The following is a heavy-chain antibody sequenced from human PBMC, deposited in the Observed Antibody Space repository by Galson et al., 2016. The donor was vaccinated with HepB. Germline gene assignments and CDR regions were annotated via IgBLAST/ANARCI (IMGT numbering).Heavy chain of an antibody. J-gene: IGHJ4*02. CDR2: IYYSGST. V-gene: IGHV4-31*03. CDR3: ARGDGNGWLTYYFDY. D-gene: IGHD6-19*01. CDR1: GGSISSGAYY. Sequence: LSLTCTVSGGSISSGAYYWSWVRQHPGKGLEWIGNIYYSGSTYYNPSLKSRVTISVDTSKNQFSLKLSSVTAADSAVYYCARGDGNGWLTYYFDYWGQGTLVTVSS.